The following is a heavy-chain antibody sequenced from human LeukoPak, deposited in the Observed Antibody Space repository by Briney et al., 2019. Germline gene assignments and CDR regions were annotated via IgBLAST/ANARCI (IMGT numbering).Heavy chain of an antibody. Sequence: GGSLRLSCAASGFTFSSYSMNWVRQAPGKGLEWVSSISSSSSYICYADSVKGRFTISRDNAKNSLYLQMNSLRAEDTAVYYCARGKELPDYWGQGTLVTVSS. V-gene: IGHV3-21*01. CDR3: ARGKELPDY. J-gene: IGHJ4*02. D-gene: IGHD1-26*01. CDR2: ISSSSSYI. CDR1: GFTFSSYS.